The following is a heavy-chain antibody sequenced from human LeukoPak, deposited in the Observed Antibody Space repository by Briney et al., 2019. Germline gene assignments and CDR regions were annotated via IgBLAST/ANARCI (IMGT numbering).Heavy chain of an antibody. CDR3: ARVGEDYDLGFDY. D-gene: IGHD3-3*01. J-gene: IGHJ4*02. V-gene: IGHV4-59*01. Sequence: SETLSLTCTVSGGSISSYYWSWIRQPPGKGLEWIGYIYYSGSTNYNPSLKSRVTISVDTSKNQFSLKLSSVTAADTAVYYCARVGEDYDLGFDYWGQGTLVTVSS. CDR1: GGSISSYY. CDR2: IYYSGST.